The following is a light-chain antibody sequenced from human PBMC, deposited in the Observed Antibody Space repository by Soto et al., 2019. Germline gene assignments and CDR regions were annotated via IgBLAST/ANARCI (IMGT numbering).Light chain of an antibody. CDR3: SSYAGSNNLV. CDR1: SSDVGGYNY. CDR2: EVS. J-gene: IGLJ2*01. Sequence: QSVLTQPPSASGSPGQSVNIYCTGTSSDVGGYNYVSWYQQHPGKAPKLMIYEVSKRPSGVPDRFSGSKSGNTASLTVSGLQAEDEADYYCSSYAGSNNLVFGGGTKLTVL. V-gene: IGLV2-8*01.